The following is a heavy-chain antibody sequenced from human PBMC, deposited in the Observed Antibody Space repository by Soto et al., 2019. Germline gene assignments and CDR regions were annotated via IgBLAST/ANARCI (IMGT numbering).Heavy chain of an antibody. CDR2: ISGSGGST. Sequence: EVQLLESGGGLVQPGGSLRLSCAASGFTFSSYAMSWVHQAPGKGLEWVSAISGSGGSTYYADSVKGRFTISRDNSKNTRYLQRNSLRAEDTALYYCPKVYIVVVIASPIDYWGQGSLVTVSS. V-gene: IGHV3-23*01. CDR3: PKVYIVVVIASPIDY. D-gene: IGHD2-21*01. J-gene: IGHJ4*02. CDR1: GFTFSSYA.